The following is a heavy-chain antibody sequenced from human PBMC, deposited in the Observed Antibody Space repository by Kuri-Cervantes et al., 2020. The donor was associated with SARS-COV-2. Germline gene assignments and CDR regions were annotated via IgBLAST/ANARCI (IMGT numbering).Heavy chain of an antibody. D-gene: IGHD1-26*01. CDR2: IYPGDYDT. J-gene: IGHJ4*02. CDR3: ARRGSYSPFVDY. CDR1: GYSFTSYW. V-gene: IGHV5-51*06. Sequence: KXSXXGSGYSFTSYWFGWVRQMPGKGLEWMGIIYPGDYDTRYSPSLQGQVNISADKFISTAYLQWSSLKASETAMYYCARRGSYSPFVDYWGQGTLVTVSS.